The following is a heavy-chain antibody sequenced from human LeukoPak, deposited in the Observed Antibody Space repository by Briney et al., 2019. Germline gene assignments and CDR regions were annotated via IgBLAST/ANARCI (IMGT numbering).Heavy chain of an antibody. D-gene: IGHD3-10*01. V-gene: IGHV1-24*01. J-gene: IGHJ4*02. CDR3: ARGRLLWFGENFDY. CDR1: GYTLTELS. Sequence: GASVTVSCKVSGYTLTELSLHWVRQAPGTGLAWMGGFDPEDGETIYAQKFQGRVTMTEDTSTDTAYMELSSLRSEDTAVYYCARGRLLWFGENFDYWGQGTLVTVSS. CDR2: FDPEDGET.